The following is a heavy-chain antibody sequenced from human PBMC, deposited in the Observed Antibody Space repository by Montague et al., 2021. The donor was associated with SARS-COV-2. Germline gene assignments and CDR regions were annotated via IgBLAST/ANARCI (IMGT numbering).Heavy chain of an antibody. J-gene: IGHJ6*02. V-gene: IGHV4-4*02. D-gene: IGHD3-9*01. CDR2: IYHTGST. CDR1: GDSISTDNW. CDR3: ARRLNYDILTGGALQYYYGMDV. Sequence: SETLSLTCVVSGDSISTDNWWTWVRLPPGKGLEWVGEIYHTGSTKYKPSLKSRVSMSVDKSWNQFSLKLSSVTAADTAVYYCARRLNYDILTGGALQYYYGMDVWGQGTTVTVSS.